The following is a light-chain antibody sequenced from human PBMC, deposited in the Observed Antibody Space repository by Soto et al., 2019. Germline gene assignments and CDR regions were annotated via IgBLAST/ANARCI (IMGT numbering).Light chain of an antibody. Sequence: QSVLTQPPSVSAAPGQKVTISCSGSSSNIGGNSVSWYQQLPGTAPQLLIYDDNKRTSGIPARFSGSKSGTSATLGITGFQPGDDADYYCGSWDSSLSAYVFGTGTKVTVL. J-gene: IGLJ1*01. V-gene: IGLV1-51*01. CDR3: GSWDSSLSAYV. CDR1: SSNIGGNS. CDR2: DDN.